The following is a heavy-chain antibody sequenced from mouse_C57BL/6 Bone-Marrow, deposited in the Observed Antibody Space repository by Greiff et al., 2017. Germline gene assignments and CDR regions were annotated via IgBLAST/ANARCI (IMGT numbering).Heavy chain of an antibody. V-gene: IGHV1-81*01. D-gene: IGHD1-1*01. CDR1: GYTFTSYG. Sequence: LLESGAELARPGASVKLSCKASGYTFTSYGINWVKQRTGQGLEWIGMIYPRSGNTYYNEKFKGKATLTADKSSSTAYMELSSLTSEDSAVDVCARESDYCSSRWVAYWGQGTLVTVSA. CDR2: IYPRSGNT. CDR3: ARESDYCSSRWVAY. J-gene: IGHJ3*01.